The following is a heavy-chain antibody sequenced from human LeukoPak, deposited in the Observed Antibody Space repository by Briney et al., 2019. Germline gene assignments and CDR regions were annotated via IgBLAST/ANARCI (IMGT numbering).Heavy chain of an antibody. D-gene: IGHD5-18*01. V-gene: IGHV4-59*12. J-gene: IGHJ6*03. Sequence: SETLSLTCTVSGGSISSYYWSWIRQPPGKGLEWIGYIYYSGSTNYNPSLKSRVTISVDTSKNQFSLKLSSVTAADTAVYYCARVSGYSYGFSYYYYMDVWGKGTTVTVSS. CDR2: IYYSGST. CDR3: ARVSGYSYGFSYYYYMDV. CDR1: GGSISSYY.